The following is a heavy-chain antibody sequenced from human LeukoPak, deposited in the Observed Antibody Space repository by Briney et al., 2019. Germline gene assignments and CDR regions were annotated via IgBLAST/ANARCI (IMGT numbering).Heavy chain of an antibody. CDR1: GFTFSNYW. CDR2: IKEDGSDK. Sequence: GGSLRLSCTASGFTFSNYWVSWVRRAPGKGRGWVASIKEDGSDKYYVDSVKGRFTISRDNAKNSLYLQMNGLRAEDTAVYYCARDTYRFYDYWGQGTLVTVSS. V-gene: IGHV3-7*01. CDR3: ARDTYRFYDY. J-gene: IGHJ4*02.